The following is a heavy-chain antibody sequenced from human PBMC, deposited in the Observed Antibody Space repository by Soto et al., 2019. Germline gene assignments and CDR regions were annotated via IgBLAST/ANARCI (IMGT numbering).Heavy chain of an antibody. CDR3: ARTPSVVAGHGYFQH. CDR1: GGSFSGYY. CDR2: INHSGST. Sequence: SETLSLTCAVYGGSFSGYYWSWIRQPPGKGLEWIGEINHSGSTNYNPSLKSRVTISVDTSKNQFSLKLSSVTAADTAVYYCARTPSVVAGHGYFQHWGQGTLVTVSS. J-gene: IGHJ1*01. V-gene: IGHV4-34*01. D-gene: IGHD6-19*01.